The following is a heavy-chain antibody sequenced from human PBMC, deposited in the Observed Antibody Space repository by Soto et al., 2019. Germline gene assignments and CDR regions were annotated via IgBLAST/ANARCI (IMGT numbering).Heavy chain of an antibody. Sequence: QVQLVQSGAEVKKPGSSVKVSCKASGGTFSSYTISWVRQAPGQGLEWMGRIIPTLGIANYAQKFQGRVTITADKSTSTAYMELSSLSSEDTAVYYCAREVYYILTGYFQFDYWGQGTLVTVS. D-gene: IGHD3-9*01. J-gene: IGHJ4*02. CDR2: IIPTLGIA. V-gene: IGHV1-69*08. CDR3: AREVYYILTGYFQFDY. CDR1: GGTFSSYT.